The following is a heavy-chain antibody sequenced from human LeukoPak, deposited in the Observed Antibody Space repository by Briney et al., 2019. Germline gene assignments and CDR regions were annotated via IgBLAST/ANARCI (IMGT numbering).Heavy chain of an antibody. Sequence: RASVKVSCKASGYTFTGYYMHWVRQAPGQGLEWMGWINPNSGGTNYAQKFQGRVTMTRDTSISTAYMELSRLRSDDTAVYYCAREYYYGSGSYPSDYWGQGTLVTVSS. D-gene: IGHD3-10*01. CDR2: INPNSGGT. CDR1: GYTFTGYY. J-gene: IGHJ4*02. V-gene: IGHV1-2*02. CDR3: AREYYYGSGSYPSDY.